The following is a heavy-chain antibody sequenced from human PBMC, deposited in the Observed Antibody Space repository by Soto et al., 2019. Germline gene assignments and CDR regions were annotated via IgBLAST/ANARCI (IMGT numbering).Heavy chain of an antibody. Sequence: SETLSLTFTVSGGSISSSSYYWGWIRQPPGKGLEWIGSIYYSGSTYYNPSLKSRVTISVDTSKNQFSLKLSSVTAADTAVYYCARPTTYYDILTGYYSYYGMDVWGQGTTVTVSS. D-gene: IGHD3-9*01. V-gene: IGHV4-39*01. J-gene: IGHJ6*02. CDR3: ARPTTYYDILTGYYSYYGMDV. CDR1: GGSISSSSYY. CDR2: IYYSGST.